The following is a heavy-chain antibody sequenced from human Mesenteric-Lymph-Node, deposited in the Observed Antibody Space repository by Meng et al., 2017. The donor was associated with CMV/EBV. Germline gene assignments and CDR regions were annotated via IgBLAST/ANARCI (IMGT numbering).Heavy chain of an antibody. D-gene: IGHD3-22*01. Sequence: GSLRLSCTVSGYSISSGYYWGWIRQPPGKGLEWTGSIYHSGSTYYNPSLKSRVTISVDASKNQFSLKLSSVTAADTAVYYCARDHGTMIVVAPEWFDPWGQGTLVTVSS. V-gene: IGHV4-38-2*02. CDR3: ARDHGTMIVVAPEWFDP. J-gene: IGHJ5*02. CDR2: IYHSGST. CDR1: GYSISSGYY.